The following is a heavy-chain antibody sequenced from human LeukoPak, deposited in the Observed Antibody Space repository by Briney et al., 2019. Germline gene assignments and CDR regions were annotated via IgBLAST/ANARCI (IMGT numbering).Heavy chain of an antibody. CDR3: AREGQWLDSYDY. Sequence: PGGSLRLSCAASGFTFSSYAMHWVRQAPGKGLEYVSAISSNGGSTYYANSVKGRFTISRDNSKNTLYLQMGSLRAEDMAVYYCAREGQWLDSYDYWGQGTLVTVSS. CDR2: ISSNGGST. D-gene: IGHD6-19*01. J-gene: IGHJ4*02. CDR1: GFTFSSYA. V-gene: IGHV3-64*01.